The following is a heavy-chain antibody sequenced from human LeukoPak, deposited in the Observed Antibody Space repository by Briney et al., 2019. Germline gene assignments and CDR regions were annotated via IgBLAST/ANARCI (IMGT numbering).Heavy chain of an antibody. CDR3: ARVLGSGWIDY. CDR1: GGIFSDYA. V-gene: IGHV1-69*06. CDR2: IIPIFGTA. Sequence: SVKVSCKASGGIFSDYALSWVRQAPGQGLEWMGGIIPIFGTANYAQKFQGRVTITADKSTSTAYMELSSLRSEDTAVYYCARVLGSGWIDYWGQGTLVTVSS. D-gene: IGHD6-19*01. J-gene: IGHJ4*02.